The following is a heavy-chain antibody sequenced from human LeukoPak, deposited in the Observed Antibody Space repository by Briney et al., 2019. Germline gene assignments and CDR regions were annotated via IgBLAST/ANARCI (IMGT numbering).Heavy chain of an antibody. V-gene: IGHV3-23*01. Sequence: GGSLRLSCAASGFTFSSYAMSWVRQAPGKGLEWVSSISGSAGSSNYADSVKGRFTISRDNSKNTLYLQMNSLRAEDTAVYYCAKAGKLLFNLYGYWGQGTLVTVSS. J-gene: IGHJ4*02. CDR1: GFTFSSYA. D-gene: IGHD2-2*01. CDR3: AKAGKLLFNLYGY. CDR2: ISGSAGSS.